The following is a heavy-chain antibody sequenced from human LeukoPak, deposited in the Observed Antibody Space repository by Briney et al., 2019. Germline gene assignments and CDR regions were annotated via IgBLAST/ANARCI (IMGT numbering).Heavy chain of an antibody. CDR1: GYTLTELS. Sequence: GASVKVSCKVSGYTLTELSMHWVRQAPGKGLEWMGGFDPEDGETIYAQKFQGRVTMTEDTSTDTAYMELSSLRSEDTAVYYCASSGGSSWYGRSFDYWGQGTLVTVSS. D-gene: IGHD6-13*01. CDR2: FDPEDGET. CDR3: ASSGGSSWYGRSFDY. V-gene: IGHV1-24*01. J-gene: IGHJ4*02.